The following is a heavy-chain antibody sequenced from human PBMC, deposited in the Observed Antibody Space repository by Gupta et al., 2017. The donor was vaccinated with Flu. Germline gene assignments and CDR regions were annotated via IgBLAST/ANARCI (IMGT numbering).Heavy chain of an antibody. CDR1: GYTFTAYY. J-gene: IGHJ4*02. V-gene: IGHV1-46*01. D-gene: IGHD6-6*01. CDR3: ASEPGSSPFDY. CDR2: IDTSGGST. Sequence: QAQLVQSGAEVKKPGASVKVSCKVSGYTFTAYYIHWVRQAPGQGLEWMGIIDTSGGSTTYSQKFQGRVTVTRDTSTSTVYMELRSLTSGDTAIYYCASEPGSSPFDYWGQGTLVTVSS.